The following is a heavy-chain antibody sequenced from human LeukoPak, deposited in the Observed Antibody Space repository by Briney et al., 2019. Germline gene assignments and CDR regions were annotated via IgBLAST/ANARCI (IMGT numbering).Heavy chain of an antibody. V-gene: IGHV1-3*01. D-gene: IGHD3-3*01. CDR1: GYTFTSYA. CDR3: ARAPLVDIMVEYYFDY. Sequence: ASVKVSCMASGYTFTSYAMHWVRQAPGQRLEWMGWINAGNGNTKYSQKFQGRVTITRDTSASTAYMELSSLRSEDTAVYYCARAPLVDIMVEYYFDYWGQGTLVTVSS. J-gene: IGHJ4*02. CDR2: INAGNGNT.